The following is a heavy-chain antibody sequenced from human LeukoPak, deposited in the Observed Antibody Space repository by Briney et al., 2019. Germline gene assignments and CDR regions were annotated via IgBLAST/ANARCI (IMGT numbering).Heavy chain of an antibody. D-gene: IGHD3-3*01. CDR2: ITTAGET. Sequence: GGSLRLSCAASACIFTNYAMSWVRQPPGKGLEWVSSITTAGETKYADSVKGRFTTSRDTSKNTLVLQMTNLRAEDTAVYYCAREAKDFWSGYYPEGWFDPWGQGTLVTVSS. V-gene: IGHV3-23*01. CDR1: ACIFTNYA. CDR3: AREAKDFWSGYYPEGWFDP. J-gene: IGHJ5*02.